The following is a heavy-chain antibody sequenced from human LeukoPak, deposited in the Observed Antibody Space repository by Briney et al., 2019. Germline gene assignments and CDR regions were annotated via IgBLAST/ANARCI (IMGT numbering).Heavy chain of an antibody. CDR1: GGSFSGYY. D-gene: IGHD2-2*01. V-gene: IGHV4-34*01. CDR3: ASAGGVFCSSTSCYNWFDP. CDR2: INHSGST. J-gene: IGHJ5*02. Sequence: PSETLSLTCAVYGGSFSGYYWSWIRQPPGKGLEWIGEINHSGSTNYNPSLKGRVTISVDTSKNQFSLKLSSVTAADTAVYYCASAGGVFCSSTSCYNWFDPWGQGTLVTVSS.